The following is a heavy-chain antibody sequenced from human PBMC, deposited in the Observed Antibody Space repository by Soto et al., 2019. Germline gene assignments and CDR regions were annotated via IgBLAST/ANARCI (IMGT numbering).Heavy chain of an antibody. CDR3: GKMDPRRMVTAFDI. V-gene: IGHV3-30*18. CDR2: ISYDGSNK. D-gene: IGHD2-15*01. Sequence: QVQLVESGGGVVQPGRSLRLSCAASGFTFSSYGMHWVRQAPGKGLEWVAVISYDGSNKYYADSVKGRFTISRDKSKNTLYLQTNSLRAEDTAVYYCGKMDPRRMVTAFDIWGQGTMVTVSS. CDR1: GFTFSSYG. J-gene: IGHJ3*02.